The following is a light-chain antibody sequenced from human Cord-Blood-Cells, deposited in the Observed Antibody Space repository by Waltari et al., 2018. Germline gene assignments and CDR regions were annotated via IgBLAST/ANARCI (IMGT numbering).Light chain of an antibody. V-gene: IGKV3D-15*01. Sequence: EIVMTQSPATLSVSPGERATLSCRASQSVSSNLAWYQQKPGQAPRLLIYGASIRATGIPARFSGSGSGTEFTLTISSLQSEDFAVYYCLQYNNWPITFGQGTRLEIK. CDR3: LQYNNWPIT. CDR1: QSVSSN. J-gene: IGKJ5*01. CDR2: GAS.